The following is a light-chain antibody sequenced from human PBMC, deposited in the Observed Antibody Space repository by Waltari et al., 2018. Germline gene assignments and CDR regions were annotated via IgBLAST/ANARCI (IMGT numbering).Light chain of an antibody. CDR2: EVS. V-gene: IGLV2-23*02. CDR3: CSFAVSNTLL. CDR1: RRDAGSYNI. J-gene: IGLJ2*01. Sequence: QSALTLPASVSGSPGQPIPIPCNGTRRDAGSYNIVPWYQQHPGKAPKVMVYEVSKRPSGISNRFSGSKSGNTASLTISGLQAEDEADYYCCSFAVSNTLLFGAGTKLTVL.